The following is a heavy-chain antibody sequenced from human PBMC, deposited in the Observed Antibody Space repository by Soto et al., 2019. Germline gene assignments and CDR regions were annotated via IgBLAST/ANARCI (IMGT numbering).Heavy chain of an antibody. CDR2: ISKDGNAI. D-gene: IGHD1-1*01. CDR3: ARGAEMSSLTKWFDP. V-gene: IGHV3-11*01. CDR1: GFIFSDYY. Sequence: PGGSLRLSCAASGFIFSDYYMSWIRQAPGKGLEWLAYISKDGNAIFYADSVNGRFTISRDNAKNSLFLQMDDLRAEDTAMFFCARGAEMSSLTKWFDPWGQGTLVPSPQ. J-gene: IGHJ5*02.